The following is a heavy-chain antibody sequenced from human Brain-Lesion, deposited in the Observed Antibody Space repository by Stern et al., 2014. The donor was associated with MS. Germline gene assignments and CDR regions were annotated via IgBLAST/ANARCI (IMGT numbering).Heavy chain of an antibody. J-gene: IGHJ4*02. D-gene: IGHD5-18*01. Sequence: VQLVESGPGLVKPSQTLSLTCSVSGGSISSGSYYWNWIRQPAGKGLEWIGRIYASGSTNYSPSLKRRVFISGDTSKNQFSRKLSSVTAADAAMYYCVRETGGYTYGDTDFFDFWGQGTLVTVSS. V-gene: IGHV4-61*02. CDR1: GGSISSGSYY. CDR2: IYASGST. CDR3: VRETGGYTYGDTDFFDF.